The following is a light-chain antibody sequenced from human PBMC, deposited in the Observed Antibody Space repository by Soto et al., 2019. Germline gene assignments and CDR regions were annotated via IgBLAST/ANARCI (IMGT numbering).Light chain of an antibody. CDR2: EGN. CDR3: CSYTGGRTHYV. Sequence: QSVLTQPASVSGSPGQSITISCTGTSGDIGSYNRVSWYQQHPGKAPKLIIFEGNKRPSGVSDRFSGSKSGNTASLTISGLQAEDEADYYCCSYTGGRTHYVFGLGTKATVL. J-gene: IGLJ1*01. V-gene: IGLV2-23*01. CDR1: SGDIGSYNR.